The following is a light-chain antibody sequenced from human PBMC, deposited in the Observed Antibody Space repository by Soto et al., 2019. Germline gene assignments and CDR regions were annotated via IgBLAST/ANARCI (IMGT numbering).Light chain of an antibody. CDR1: QPISGY. J-gene: IGKJ5*01. V-gene: IGKV1-39*01. CDR2: DAS. CDR3: QQGQSTPIT. Sequence: DIQMTQSPSSLSASIGDRVILPCRSSQPISGYLNWYQQKPGKAPKPIIHDASSLQSGVPSRFSGSGSGTDFSLTISNLQPEDFATYYCQQGQSTPITFGQGTRLEIK.